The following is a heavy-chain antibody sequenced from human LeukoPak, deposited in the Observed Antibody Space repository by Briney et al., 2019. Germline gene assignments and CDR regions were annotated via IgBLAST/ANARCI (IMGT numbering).Heavy chain of an antibody. D-gene: IGHD3-22*01. Sequence: PGGSLRLSCAASGFTFSSYAMHWVRQAPGKGLEWVSGISWNSGSIGYADSVKGRFTISRDNAKSSLYLQMNSLRAEDTALYYCARRAGDYSHPYDYWGQGTLVTVSS. J-gene: IGHJ4*02. V-gene: IGHV3-9*01. CDR3: ARRAGDYSHPYDY. CDR1: GFTFSSYA. CDR2: ISWNSGSI.